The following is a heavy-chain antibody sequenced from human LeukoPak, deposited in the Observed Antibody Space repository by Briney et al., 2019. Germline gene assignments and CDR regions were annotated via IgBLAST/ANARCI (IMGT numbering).Heavy chain of an antibody. CDR2: ISYDGSNK. J-gene: IGHJ4*02. CDR1: GFTFSSYG. CDR3: AKDYPTD. Sequence: GGSLRLSCTASGFTFSSYGMHWVRQAPGKGLEWVAVISYDGSNKYYADSVKGRFTISRDNSKNTLYLQMNSLRAEDTAVYYCAKDYPTDWGQGTLVTVSS. D-gene: IGHD2-21*02. V-gene: IGHV3-30*18.